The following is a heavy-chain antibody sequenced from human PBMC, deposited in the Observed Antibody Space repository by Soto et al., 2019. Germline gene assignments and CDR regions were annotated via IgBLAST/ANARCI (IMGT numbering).Heavy chain of an antibody. Sequence: QVQLVESGGGVVRPVRSLRLSCAASGFTFSSYGMHWVRQAPGKGLQWVAVISYDGSNKYYADSVKGRFTISRDNSKNTLYLQMNSLRAEDTAVYYCVGGYYFGDYWGQGTLVPVSS. CDR2: ISYDGSNK. J-gene: IGHJ4*02. CDR3: VGGYYFGDY. D-gene: IGHD3-22*01. CDR1: GFTFSSYG. V-gene: IGHV3-30*03.